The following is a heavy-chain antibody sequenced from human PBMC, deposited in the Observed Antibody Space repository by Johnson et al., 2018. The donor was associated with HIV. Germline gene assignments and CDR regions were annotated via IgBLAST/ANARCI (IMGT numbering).Heavy chain of an antibody. D-gene: IGHD1-7*01. J-gene: IGHJ3*02. CDR2: IKQDGSEK. V-gene: IGHV3-7*03. CDR1: GFIFSSYW. CDR3: AKAQTGTTGAFDI. Sequence: VQLVESGGGLVQPGGSLRLSCAASGFIFSSYWMSWVRQTLGKGLEWVANIKQDGSEKYYVDSVKGRFTISRDNAKNSLYLQMNSLRAEDTALYYCAKAQTGTTGAFDIWGQGTMVTVSS.